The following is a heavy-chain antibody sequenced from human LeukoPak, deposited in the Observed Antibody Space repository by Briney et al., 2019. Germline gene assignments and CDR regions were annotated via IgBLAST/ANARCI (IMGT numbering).Heavy chain of an antibody. CDR2: INHSGST. CDR1: GYSISSGYY. Sequence: SETLSLTCTVSGYSISSGYYWSWIRQPPGEGLEWIGEINHSGSTNYNPSLKSRVTISVDTSKNQFSLKLSSVTAADTAVYYCATRWFGELFVSDNWFDPWGQGTLVTVSS. CDR3: ATRWFGELFVSDNWFDP. J-gene: IGHJ5*02. V-gene: IGHV4-38-2*02. D-gene: IGHD3-10*01.